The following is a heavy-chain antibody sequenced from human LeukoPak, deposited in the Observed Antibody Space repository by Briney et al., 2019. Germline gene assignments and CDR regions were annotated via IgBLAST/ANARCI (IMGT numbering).Heavy chain of an antibody. Sequence: PGGTLRLSCAASGFTFSSYAMHWVRQAPGKGLEWVAVISYDGSNKYYADSVKGRFTISRDNSKNTLYLQMNSLRAEDTAVYYCAREGLRGRNYFDYWGQGTLVTVSS. CDR2: ISYDGSNK. CDR3: AREGLRGRNYFDY. J-gene: IGHJ4*02. CDR1: GFTFSSYA. D-gene: IGHD4-17*01. V-gene: IGHV3-30-3*01.